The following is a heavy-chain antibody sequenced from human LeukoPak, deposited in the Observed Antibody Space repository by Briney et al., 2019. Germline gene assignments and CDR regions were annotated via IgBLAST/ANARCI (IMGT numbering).Heavy chain of an antibody. J-gene: IGHJ6*02. CDR3: ARVSCSSTSLFYKDLPKRKNYYGMDV. CDR1: GGSFSGYY. CDR2: INHSGST. Sequence: PSETLSLTCAVYGGSFSGYYWSWIRQPPGKGLEWIGEINHSGSTNYNPSLKSRVTISVDTSKNQFSLKLSSVTAADTAVNYCARVSCSSTSLFYKDLPKRKNYYGMDVWGQGTTVTVSS. V-gene: IGHV4-34*01. D-gene: IGHD2-2*01.